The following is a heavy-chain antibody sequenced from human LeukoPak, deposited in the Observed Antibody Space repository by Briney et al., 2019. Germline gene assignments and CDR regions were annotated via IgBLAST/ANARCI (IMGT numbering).Heavy chain of an antibody. V-gene: IGHV4-38-2*02. J-gene: IGHJ4*02. CDR3: AREDDYNAWNEYSSRDY. Sequence: PSETLSLTCTVSGYSISSGYYWGWVRQPPGKGLEWIASIYYSGATYYKTSLKSRLTISLDASHNQFSLKLRSVTAADTAVYYCAREDDYNAWNEYSSRDYWGQGLLVTVSS. CDR2: IYYSGAT. CDR1: GYSISSGYY. D-gene: IGHD4-11*01.